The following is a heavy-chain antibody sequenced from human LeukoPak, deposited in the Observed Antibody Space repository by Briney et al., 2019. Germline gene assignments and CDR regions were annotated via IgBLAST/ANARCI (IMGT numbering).Heavy chain of an antibody. J-gene: IGHJ5*02. V-gene: IGHV1-2*02. CDR1: GYTFTGYY. CDR2: INPNSGGT. CDR3: AREYIIRFLEWFDNWFDP. Sequence: VASVKVSCKASGYTFTGYYMHWVGQAPGPGHEWMGWINPNSGGTNYAQKFQGRVTMTRDTSISTAYMALSRLRSDHTAVYYCAREYIIRFLEWFDNWFDPWGQGTLVTVSS. D-gene: IGHD3-3*01.